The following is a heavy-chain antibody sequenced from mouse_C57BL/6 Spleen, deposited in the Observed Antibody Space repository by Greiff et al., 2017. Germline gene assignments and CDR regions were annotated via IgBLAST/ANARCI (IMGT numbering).Heavy chain of an antibody. J-gene: IGHJ3*01. V-gene: IGHV1-59*01. Sequence: QVQLQQPGAELVRPGTSVKLSCKASGYTFTSYWMHWVKQRPGQGLEWIGVIDPSDSYTNYNQKFKGKATLTVDTSSSTAYMQLRSLTSEDSAVYYCARGDYDYDGRAWFAYWGQGTLVTVSA. D-gene: IGHD2-4*01. CDR3: ARGDYDYDGRAWFAY. CDR2: IDPSDSYT. CDR1: GYTFTSYW.